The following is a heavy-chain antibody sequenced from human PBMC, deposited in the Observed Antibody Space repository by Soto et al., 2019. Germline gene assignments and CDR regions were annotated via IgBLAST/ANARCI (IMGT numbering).Heavy chain of an antibody. CDR1: GFSLSSYW. J-gene: IGHJ4*02. Sequence: EVQLVESGGGLVQPGGSLRLSCAASGFSLSSYWMSWVRQAPGKGLEWVANMNQDGSESDYVGSVKGRFTFTRDSAKNLLYLKMNSLRAEDTVVYYCASLSTSAGRRDLAWWGQGTVVTVTS. CDR3: ASLSTSAGRRDLAW. CDR2: MNQDGSES. V-gene: IGHV3-7*01.